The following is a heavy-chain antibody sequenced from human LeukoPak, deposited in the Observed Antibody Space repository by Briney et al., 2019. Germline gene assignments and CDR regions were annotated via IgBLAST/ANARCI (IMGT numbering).Heavy chain of an antibody. V-gene: IGHV4-39*07. Sequence: PSETLSLTCTVSGGSISSSSYYWGWIRQPPGKGLEWIGSIYYSGSTYYNPSLKSRVTISVDTSKNQFSLKLSSVTAADTAVYYCARVSPYYYDSSGYSEGMDDYWGQGTLVTVSS. CDR1: GGSISSSSYY. CDR2: IYYSGST. J-gene: IGHJ4*02. CDR3: ARVSPYYYDSSGYSEGMDDY. D-gene: IGHD3-22*01.